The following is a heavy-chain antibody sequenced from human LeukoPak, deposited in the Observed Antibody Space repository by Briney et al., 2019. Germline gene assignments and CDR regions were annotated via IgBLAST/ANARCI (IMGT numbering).Heavy chain of an antibody. V-gene: IGHV3-23*01. CDR2: ISGSGGST. J-gene: IGHJ4*02. D-gene: IGHD3-10*01. CDR1: GFTFSSHA. CDR3: AKGNYYYGSGSYPY. Sequence: PGGSLRLSCGASGFTFSSHAMSWVRHARGRGLVWVSAISGSGGSTYYADSVKGRFTISRDNSKNTLYLQMNSLRAEDTAVYYCAKGNYYYGSGSYPYWGQGTLVTVSS.